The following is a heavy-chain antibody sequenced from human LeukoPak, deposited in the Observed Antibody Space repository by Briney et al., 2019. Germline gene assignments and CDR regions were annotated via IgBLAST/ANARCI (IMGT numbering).Heavy chain of an antibody. CDR1: GGSISSYY. CDR3: ARARGRYSSSWYVGFDY. CDR2: INHSGST. V-gene: IGHV4-34*01. Sequence: PSETLSLTCTVSGGSISSYYWSWIRQPPGKGLEWIGEINHSGSTNYNPSLKSRVTISVDTSKNQFSLKLSSVTAADTAVYYCARARGRYSSSWYVGFDYWGQGTLVTVSS. J-gene: IGHJ4*02. D-gene: IGHD6-13*01.